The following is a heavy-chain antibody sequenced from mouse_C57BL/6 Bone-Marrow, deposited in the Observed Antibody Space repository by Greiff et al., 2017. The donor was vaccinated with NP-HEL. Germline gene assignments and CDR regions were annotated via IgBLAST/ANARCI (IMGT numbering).Heavy chain of an antibody. J-gene: IGHJ4*01. Sequence: QVQLQQPGAELVKPGASVKLSCKASGYTFTSYWMQWVKQRPGQGLEWIGEIDPSDSYTNYNQKFKGKATLTVDTSSSTAYIQLSSLTSEDSAVYYCARAGLRWVDYWGQGTSLTVSS. CDR3: ARAGLRWVDY. CDR1: GYTFTSYW. CDR2: IDPSDSYT. D-gene: IGHD1-1*01. V-gene: IGHV1-50*01.